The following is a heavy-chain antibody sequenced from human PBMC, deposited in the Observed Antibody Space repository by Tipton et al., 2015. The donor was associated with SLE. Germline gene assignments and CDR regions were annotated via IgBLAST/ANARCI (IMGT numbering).Heavy chain of an antibody. CDR1: GGSISSSSYY. V-gene: IGHV4-39*01. CDR2: IYYSGST. Sequence: TLSLTCTVSGGSISSSSYYWGWIRQPPGKGLEWIGSIYYSGSTYYNPSLKSRVTIYVDTSKNQFSLKLSSVIAADTAVYYCAGYTSGWYNGPDYWGQGTLVTVSS. D-gene: IGHD6-19*01. J-gene: IGHJ4*02. CDR3: AGYTSGWYNGPDY.